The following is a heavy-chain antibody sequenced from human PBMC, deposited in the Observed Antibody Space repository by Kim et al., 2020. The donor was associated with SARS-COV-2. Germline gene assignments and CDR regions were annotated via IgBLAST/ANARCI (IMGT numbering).Heavy chain of an antibody. CDR3: AGAHYYYYYMDV. Sequence: YAASVKGRFTISRDNAKNTLYLQMNSLRAEDTAVYYCAGAHYYYYYMDVWGKGTTVTVSS. V-gene: IGHV3-53*01. J-gene: IGHJ6*03.